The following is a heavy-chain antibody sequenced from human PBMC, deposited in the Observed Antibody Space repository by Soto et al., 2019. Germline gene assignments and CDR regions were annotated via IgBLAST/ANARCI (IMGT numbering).Heavy chain of an antibody. V-gene: IGHV4-38-2*01. J-gene: IGHJ5*02. D-gene: IGHD6-19*01. CDR2: IYHSGST. Sequence: SQTLSLTCAVSGYSISSGYYWGWIRQPPGKGLEWIGSIYHSGSTYYNPSLKSRVTISVDTSKNQFSLKLSSVTAADTAVYYCARAGIAVSGSGVDPWGKGNMGAVSS. CDR1: GYSISSGYY. CDR3: ARAGIAVSGSGVDP.